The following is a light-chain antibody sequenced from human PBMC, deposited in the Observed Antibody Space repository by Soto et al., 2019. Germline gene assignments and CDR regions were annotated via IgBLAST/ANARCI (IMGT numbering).Light chain of an antibody. CDR3: QQYNSSPT. CDR2: KAS. Sequence: DIQMTQSPSTLSASVGDRVTITCRASQSISSWLAWYQQKPGKAPKLLIYKASSLESGVPSRFSGSGSGTEFTLTISSLQPDDFANYYCQQYNSSPTFGQGTKVEIK. V-gene: IGKV1-5*03. CDR1: QSISSW. J-gene: IGKJ1*01.